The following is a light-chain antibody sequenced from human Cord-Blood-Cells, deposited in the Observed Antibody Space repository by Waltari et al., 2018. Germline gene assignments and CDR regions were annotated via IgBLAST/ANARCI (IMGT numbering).Light chain of an antibody. CDR2: AAS. Sequence: DIQMTQSQSSLSASVGDRVTIPCRASQSISSYLNWYQQKPGKAPKLLIYAASSLQSGVPSRFSGSGSGTDFTLTISSLQPEDFATYYCQQSYSTPGGTFGPGTKVDIK. V-gene: IGKV1-39*01. CDR1: QSISSY. CDR3: QQSYSTPGGT. J-gene: IGKJ3*01.